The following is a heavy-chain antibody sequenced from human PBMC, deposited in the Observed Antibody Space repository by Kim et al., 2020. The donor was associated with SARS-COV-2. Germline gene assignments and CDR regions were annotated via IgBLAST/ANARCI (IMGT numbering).Heavy chain of an antibody. Sequence: GGSLRLSCAASGFTFSSYGMHWVRQAPGKGLEWVAVISYDGSNKYYADSVKGRFTISRDNSKNTLYLQMDSLRAEDTALYYCAKGPRHGLLYYFDYWGQG. CDR2: ISYDGSNK. J-gene: IGHJ4*02. CDR1: GFTFSSYG. D-gene: IGHD2-8*02. CDR3: AKGPRHGLLYYFDY. V-gene: IGHV3-30*18.